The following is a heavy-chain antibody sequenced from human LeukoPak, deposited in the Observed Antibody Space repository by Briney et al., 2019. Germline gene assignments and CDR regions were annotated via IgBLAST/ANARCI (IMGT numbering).Heavy chain of an antibody. CDR3: ARLRFTDYYYYGMDV. CDR1: GGSIISYY. J-gene: IGHJ6*01. Sequence: SETLSVTCTVSGGSIISYYWSWIRQPRGKGLEWIGYIYYSGSTNYNPSLKSRVTISVDTSKNQFSLKLSSVTAADTAVYYCARLRFTDYYYYGMDVWGQGTTVTVSS. D-gene: IGHD3-10*01. CDR2: IYYSGST. V-gene: IGHV4-59*08.